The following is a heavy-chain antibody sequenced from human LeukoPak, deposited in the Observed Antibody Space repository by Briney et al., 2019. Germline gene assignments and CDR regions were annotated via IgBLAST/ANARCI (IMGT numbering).Heavy chain of an antibody. J-gene: IGHJ4*02. CDR3: ANQVIAAAGTFDY. CDR1: GFTFSSYA. Sequence: GGSLRLSCAASGFTFSSYAMSWVRQAPGKGLEGVSAISGSGGSTYYADSVKGRFTISRDNSKNTLYLKMHRLRAEDTAVYYCANQVIAAAGTFDYWGQGTLVTVSS. CDR2: ISGSGGST. D-gene: IGHD6-13*01. V-gene: IGHV3-23*01.